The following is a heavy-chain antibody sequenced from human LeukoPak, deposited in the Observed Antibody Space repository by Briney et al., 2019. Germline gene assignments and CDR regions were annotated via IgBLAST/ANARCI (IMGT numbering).Heavy chain of an antibody. Sequence: SETLSLTCAVYGESLNSYYWSWIRQPPGKGLEWIGEIYESGSTEYNPSLKSRVTISMVPSKQQFSLSLTSVTAADTAVYYCAGGAWATRLGSWGLGTPVIVPS. CDR2: IYESGST. D-gene: IGHD2-15*01. J-gene: IGHJ4*02. V-gene: IGHV4-34*01. CDR1: GESLNSYY. CDR3: AGGAWATRLGS.